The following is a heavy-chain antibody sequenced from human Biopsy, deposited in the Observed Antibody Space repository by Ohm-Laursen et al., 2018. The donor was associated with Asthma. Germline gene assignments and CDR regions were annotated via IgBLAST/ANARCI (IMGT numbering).Heavy chain of an antibody. CDR3: ARQSGQDYGDSSGFDI. CDR2: VSSDGHNK. J-gene: IGHJ3*02. CDR1: GFVFSQCG. D-gene: IGHD3-22*01. V-gene: IGHV3-30*03. Sequence: SLRLSCAASGFVFSQCGMHWVRQGPGKGLEWVALVSSDGHNKFYEDSVKGRFTISRDNSRNRLYLQINRLTVEDSAVYFCARQSGQDYGDSSGFDIWGQGTKVAVSS.